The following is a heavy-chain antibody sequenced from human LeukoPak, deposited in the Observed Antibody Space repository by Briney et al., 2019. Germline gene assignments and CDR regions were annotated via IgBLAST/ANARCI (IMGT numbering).Heavy chain of an antibody. D-gene: IGHD2-2*01. V-gene: IGHV4-61*02. CDR3: ARDQYCSSSSCRYYYYYYMDV. J-gene: IGHJ6*03. CDR1: GGSISSGGYY. CDR2: IYTSGST. Sequence: SETLSLTCTVSGGSISSGGYYWSWIRQPAGKGLEWIGRIYTSGSTNYNPSLKSRVTISVDTSKNQFSLKLSSVTAADTAVYYCARDQYCSSSSCRYYYYYYMDVWGKGTTVTVSS.